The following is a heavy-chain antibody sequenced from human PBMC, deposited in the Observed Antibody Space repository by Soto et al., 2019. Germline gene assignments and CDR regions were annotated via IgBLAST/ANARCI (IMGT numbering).Heavy chain of an antibody. CDR1: GFTFSSYG. CDR3: AKGVVVAATYSQH. D-gene: IGHD2-15*01. J-gene: IGHJ1*01. Sequence: QVQLVESGGGVVQPGRSLRLSCAASGFTFSSYGMHWVRQAPGKGLEWVAVISYDGSNKYYADSVKGRFTISRDNSKNTLYLQRNSRGAEDTAVYYCAKGVVVAATYSQHWGQGTLVTV. CDR2: ISYDGSNK. V-gene: IGHV3-30*18.